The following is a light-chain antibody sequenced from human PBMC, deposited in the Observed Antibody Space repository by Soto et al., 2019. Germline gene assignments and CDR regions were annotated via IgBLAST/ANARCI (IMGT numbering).Light chain of an antibody. Sequence: QSALTQPASVSGSPGQSISISCTVTSTDVGSYNYVSWYQQHPGKAPKLMIYDVSNRPSGVSNRFSGSKSGNTASLTISGLQAEDEADYYCNSYTGSSTPYVFGTGTKVTVL. J-gene: IGLJ1*01. CDR2: DVS. V-gene: IGLV2-14*03. CDR3: NSYTGSSTPYV. CDR1: STDVGSYNY.